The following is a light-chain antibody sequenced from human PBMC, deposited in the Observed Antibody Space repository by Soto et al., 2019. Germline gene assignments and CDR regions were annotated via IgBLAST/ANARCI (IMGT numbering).Light chain of an antibody. CDR2: AAS. Sequence: DIQLTQSPSFLSASVGDRVTITCRASQGISNYVLWYQQKPGKAPKLLIYAASTLQSGVASRFSGGGSGTEFTLTISSLQPEDFAIYYCQHLDSYPITFGQGTRVEIK. CDR1: QGISNY. CDR3: QHLDSYPIT. J-gene: IGKJ5*01. V-gene: IGKV1-9*01.